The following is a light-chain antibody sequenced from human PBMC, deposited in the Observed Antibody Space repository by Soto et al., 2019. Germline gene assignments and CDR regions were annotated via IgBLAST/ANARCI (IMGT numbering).Light chain of an antibody. CDR2: GAS. J-gene: IGKJ3*01. CDR3: QQYGSSQFT. V-gene: IGKV3-20*01. CDR1: QTVTSSY. Sequence: EIALTQSPGTLSSSLGERVTISCRASQTVTSSYLAWYQQKPGQAPRLLIYGASSRATGIPDRFSGSGSGTDFTLTISRLEPDDFAVYYCQQYGSSQFTFGPGTKVDIK.